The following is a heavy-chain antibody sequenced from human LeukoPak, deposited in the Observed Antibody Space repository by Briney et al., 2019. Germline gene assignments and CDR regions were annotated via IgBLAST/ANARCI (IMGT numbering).Heavy chain of an antibody. J-gene: IGHJ4*02. V-gene: IGHV5-51*01. CDR2: IYPGDSDT. D-gene: IGHD2-2*01. CDR3: ARVYCSSTSCSHFDY. CDR1: GCSFTSYW. Sequence: GESLKISCKGSGCSFTSYWIGWVRQMPGKGLEWMGIIYPGDSDTRYSPSFQGQVTISADKSISTAYLQWSSLKASDTAMYYCARVYCSSTSCSHFDYWGQGTLVTVSS.